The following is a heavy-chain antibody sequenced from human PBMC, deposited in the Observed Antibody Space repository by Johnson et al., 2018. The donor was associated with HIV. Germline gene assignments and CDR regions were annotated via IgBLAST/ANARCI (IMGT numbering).Heavy chain of an antibody. J-gene: IGHJ3*02. Sequence: MSWVRQSPGKGLEWVSGISWNSGSIGYADSVKGRFTISRDNAKNSLYLQMSSLRGEDTAIYYCARKGDAFDIWGQGTMVTVSS. CDR3: ARKGDAFDI. V-gene: IGHV3-9*01. CDR2: ISWNSGSI.